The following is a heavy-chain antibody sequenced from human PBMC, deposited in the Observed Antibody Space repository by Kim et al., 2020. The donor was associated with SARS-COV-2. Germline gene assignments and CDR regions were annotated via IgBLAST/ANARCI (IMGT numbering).Heavy chain of an antibody. J-gene: IGHJ3*02. CDR3: TPRSYSGAFDI. CDR2: INSKTDGGTT. Sequence: GGSLRLSCAASGFTFSNAWMSWVRQAPGKGLEWVGRINSKTDGGTTDYAAPVKGRFTISRDDSKNTLYLQMNSLKTEDTAVYYCTPRSYSGAFDIWGQGTMVTVSS. CDR1: GFTFSNAW. D-gene: IGHD1-26*01. V-gene: IGHV3-15*01.